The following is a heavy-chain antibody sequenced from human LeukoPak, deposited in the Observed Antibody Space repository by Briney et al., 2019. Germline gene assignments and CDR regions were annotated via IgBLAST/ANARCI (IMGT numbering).Heavy chain of an antibody. CDR2: IYHSGST. V-gene: IGHV4-30-2*01. Sequence: SQTLSLTCAVSSGSITSGAYSWYWIRQPPGKGLEWIGYIYHSGSTYYNPSLKSRVTISIDRSKNQFSLKLSSVTAADTAVYYCARGIRPSPHAFDIWGQGTMVTVSS. J-gene: IGHJ3*02. CDR1: SGSITSGAYS. D-gene: IGHD3-3*02. CDR3: ARGIRPSPHAFDI.